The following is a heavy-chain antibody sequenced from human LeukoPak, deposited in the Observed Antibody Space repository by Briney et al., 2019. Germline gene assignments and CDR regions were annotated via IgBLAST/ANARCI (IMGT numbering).Heavy chain of an antibody. CDR3: ARGPYSYDSSGAFDI. V-gene: IGHV4-61*02. CDR1: GDSISSGDYY. J-gene: IGHJ3*02. Sequence: SETLSLTCTVSGDSISSGDYYWSWIQQPAGKGLEWIGRISSSGSTNYNPSLKSRVTISVDTSKNQFSLKLSSVTAADTAVYFCARGPYSYDSSGAFDIWGQGTMVTVSS. CDR2: ISSSGST. D-gene: IGHD3-22*01.